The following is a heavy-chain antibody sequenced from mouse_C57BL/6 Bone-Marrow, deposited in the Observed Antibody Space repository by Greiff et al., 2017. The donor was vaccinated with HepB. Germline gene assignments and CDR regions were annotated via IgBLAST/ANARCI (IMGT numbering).Heavy chain of an antibody. J-gene: IGHJ4*01. Sequence: EVKLMESGGGLVKPGGSLKLSCAASGFTFSSYAMSWVRQTPEKRLEWVATISDGGSYTYYPDNVKGRFTISRDNAKNNLYLQMSHLKSEDTAMDYCARDYYYGSTYYYAMDYWGQGTSVTVSS. CDR1: GFTFSSYA. CDR2: ISDGGSYT. V-gene: IGHV5-4*01. CDR3: ARDYYYGSTYYYAMDY. D-gene: IGHD1-1*01.